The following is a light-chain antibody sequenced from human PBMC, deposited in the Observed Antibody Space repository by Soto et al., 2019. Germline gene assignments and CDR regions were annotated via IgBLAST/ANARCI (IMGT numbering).Light chain of an antibody. CDR1: QSIGSNG. Sequence: EIVLTQSPGTLSLSPGERAPLYSRASQSIGSNGFAWFQEKPGQAPSLLIYGVSSRATGIPDRFSGSGSGTDFTLTISRLEPEDFGVYYCQQYDRSPITFGPGTKVDIK. V-gene: IGKV3-20*01. J-gene: IGKJ3*01. CDR3: QQYDRSPIT. CDR2: GVS.